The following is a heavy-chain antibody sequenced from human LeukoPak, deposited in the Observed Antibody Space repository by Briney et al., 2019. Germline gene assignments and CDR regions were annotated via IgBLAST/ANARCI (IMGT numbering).Heavy chain of an antibody. D-gene: IGHD3-22*01. Sequence: GGSLRLSCAASGFTFSSYAMSWVRQAPGKGLEWVSAISGSGGSTYYADSVKGRFTISRDNSKNTLYLQMNSLRAEDTAVYYCAKMVHYYDSSGYSDYWGQGTLVTVPS. CDR2: ISGSGGST. V-gene: IGHV3-23*01. J-gene: IGHJ4*02. CDR1: GFTFSSYA. CDR3: AKMVHYYDSSGYSDY.